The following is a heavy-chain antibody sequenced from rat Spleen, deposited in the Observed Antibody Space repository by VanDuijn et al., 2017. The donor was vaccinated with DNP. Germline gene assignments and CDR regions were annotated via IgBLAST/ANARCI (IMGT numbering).Heavy chain of an antibody. V-gene: IGHV5S10*01. Sequence: EVQLVESGGGLVQPGRSLKLSCAASGFTFSDYNMAWVRQAPKKGLEWVATINYDGSRTFYRDSVKGRFTISRNSAKNTLYLQMDSLRSEDTATYYCTTDNYSAPFDYWGQGVMVTVSS. CDR2: INYDGSRT. CDR3: TTDNYSAPFDY. J-gene: IGHJ2*01. CDR1: GFTFSDYN. D-gene: IGHD1-8*01.